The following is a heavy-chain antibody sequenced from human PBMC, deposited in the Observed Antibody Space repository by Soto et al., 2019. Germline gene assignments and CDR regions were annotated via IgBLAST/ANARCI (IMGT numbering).Heavy chain of an antibody. J-gene: IGHJ4*01. D-gene: IGHD6-19*01. Sequence: LRLSCVASGFSFSRYAMSWVRQAPGKGLQWVSGISNNADRTYYANFVKGHFTISRDNSNNTLYLQLNSLRPEDTAVYYCAKVARSYDSGWYYFDSWGHGIMVTVSS. CDR2: ISNNADRT. CDR3: AKVARSYDSGWYYFDS. CDR1: GFSFSRYA. V-gene: IGHV3-23*01.